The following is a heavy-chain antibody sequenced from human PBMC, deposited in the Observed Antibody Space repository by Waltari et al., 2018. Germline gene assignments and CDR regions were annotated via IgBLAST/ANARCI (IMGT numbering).Heavy chain of an antibody. CDR2: IYSRGTT. J-gene: IGHJ3*02. CDR3: ARDRYCSGGSCYGAGGAFDI. V-gene: IGHV4-59*01. CDR1: GGSISSYY. D-gene: IGHD2-15*01. Sequence: QVQLQESGPGLVKPSETLSLTCTVSGGSISSYYWSWIRQPPGKGLEWIGYIYSRGTTNNNPALKRRVTIAVDTSKNQFSLKLSSVTAADTAVYYGARDRYCSGGSCYGAGGAFDIWGQGTMVTVSS.